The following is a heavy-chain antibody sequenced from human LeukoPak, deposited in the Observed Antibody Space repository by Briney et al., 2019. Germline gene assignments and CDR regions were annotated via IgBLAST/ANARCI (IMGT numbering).Heavy chain of an antibody. CDR1: GFTFSSYA. J-gene: IGHJ4*02. Sequence: GGSLRLSCAASGFTFSSYAMPWVRQAPGKGLEWVAVISYDGSNKYYADSVKGRFTISRDNSKNTLYLQMNSLRAEDTAVYYCARDLIDSSYFDYWGQGTLVTVSS. CDR2: ISYDGSNK. V-gene: IGHV3-30-3*01. CDR3: ARDLIDSSYFDY. D-gene: IGHD3-22*01.